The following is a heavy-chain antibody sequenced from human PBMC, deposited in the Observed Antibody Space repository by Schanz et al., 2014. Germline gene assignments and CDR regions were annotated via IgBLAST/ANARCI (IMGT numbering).Heavy chain of an antibody. V-gene: IGHV3-33*06. CDR3: AKGLGCTSFEGRDQYYGMDV. J-gene: IGHJ6*02. D-gene: IGHD2-21*02. CDR1: GFTFSSYG. Sequence: QLVESGGGVVQPGRSLRLSCAASGFTFSSYGMHWVRQAPGKGLEWVAVVCYDGSKKYYADSVKGRFTTSRDNSKNVLYPQMNSLRSEDTAVYFCAKGLGCTSFEGRDQYYGMDVWGQGTTVTVSS. CDR2: VCYDGSKK.